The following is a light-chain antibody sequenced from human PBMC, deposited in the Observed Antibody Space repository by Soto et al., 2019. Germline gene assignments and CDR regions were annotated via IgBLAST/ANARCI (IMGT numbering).Light chain of an antibody. CDR3: RSYALSHHV. CDR1: SSDVGGYNY. J-gene: IGLJ1*01. V-gene: IGLV2-11*01. CDR2: DVS. Sequence: QSALTQPRSVSGSPGQSVTISCTGTSSDVGGYNYVSWYQQHPGKAPKLMIYDVSKRPSGVPDRFSGSKSGNTASLTISGLQADDEADYYCRSYALSHHVFGTGTKVTVL.